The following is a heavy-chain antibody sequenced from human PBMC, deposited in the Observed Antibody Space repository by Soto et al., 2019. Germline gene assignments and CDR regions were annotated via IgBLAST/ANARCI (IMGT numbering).Heavy chain of an antibody. J-gene: IGHJ4*02. CDR2: VSGNGDRT. Sequence: GGSLRLSCAASGFTFTDYALHWVRQAPGKGLEYVSAVSGNGDRTYYANSVKGRFTISRDNSKNMLYLQMGSLRDEDTAVYYCARLYGSGVWGQGTLVTVS. V-gene: IGHV3-64*01. CDR1: GFTFTDYA. CDR3: ARLYGSGV. D-gene: IGHD3-10*01.